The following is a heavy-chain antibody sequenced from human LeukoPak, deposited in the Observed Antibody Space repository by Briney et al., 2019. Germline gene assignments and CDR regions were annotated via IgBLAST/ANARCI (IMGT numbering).Heavy chain of an antibody. Sequence: GGSLRLSCVASGYTFSGYAMSWVRQAPGKGLEWVSAISGSTGTIYYADSVKGRFTISRDNSKNTLYLQMKSLRAEDTAVYHCARIKGYFDSGNYYGFFDYWGQGTLVTVSS. CDR1: GYTFSGYA. CDR3: ARIKGYFDSGNYYGFFDY. V-gene: IGHV3-23*01. D-gene: IGHD3-10*01. J-gene: IGHJ4*02. CDR2: ISGSTGTI.